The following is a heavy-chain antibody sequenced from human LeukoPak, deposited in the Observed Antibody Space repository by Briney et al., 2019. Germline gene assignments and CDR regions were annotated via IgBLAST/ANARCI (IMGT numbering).Heavy chain of an antibody. Sequence: ASVKVSCKASGYTFTGYYMHRVRQAPGQGLEWMGWINPNSGGTNYAQKFQGRVTMTRDTSISTAYMELSRLRSDDTAVYYCARERYCSGGSSYSWYWFDPWGQGTLVTVSS. CDR3: ARERYCSGGSSYSWYWFDP. J-gene: IGHJ5*02. CDR1: GYTFTGYY. D-gene: IGHD2-15*01. CDR2: INPNSGGT. V-gene: IGHV1-2*02.